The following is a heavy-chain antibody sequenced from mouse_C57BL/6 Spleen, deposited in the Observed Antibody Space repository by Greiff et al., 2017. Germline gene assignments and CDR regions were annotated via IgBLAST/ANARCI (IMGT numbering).Heavy chain of an antibody. V-gene: IGHV1-55*01. CDR3: AREAGGYAMDY. D-gene: IGHD3-2*02. J-gene: IGHJ4*01. Sequence: QVQLKQPGAELVKPGASVKMSCKASGYTFTSYWITWVKQRPGQGLEWIGDIYPGSGSTNYNEKFKSKATLSVDTSSSTAYMQLSSLTSEDSAVYYCAREAGGYAMDYWGQGTSVTVSS. CDR2: IYPGSGST. CDR1: GYTFTSYW.